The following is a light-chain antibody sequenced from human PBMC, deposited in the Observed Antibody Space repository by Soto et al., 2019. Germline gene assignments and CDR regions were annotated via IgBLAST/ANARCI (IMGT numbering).Light chain of an antibody. J-gene: IGKJ5*01. CDR2: GAS. CDR1: QSVSSN. V-gene: IGKV3-15*01. Sequence: EIVMSQSPATLSVSTGERATLSCRASQSVSSNLAWYQQKPGQAPRLLIYGASTRATGIPARFSGSGSGVAFTLTISSLEPEDAAVYYCQQRSNWPPITFGQGTRLEIK. CDR3: QQRSNWPPIT.